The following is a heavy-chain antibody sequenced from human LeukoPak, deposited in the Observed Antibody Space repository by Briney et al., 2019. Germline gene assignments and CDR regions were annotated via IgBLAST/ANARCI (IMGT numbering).Heavy chain of an antibody. D-gene: IGHD1-26*01. V-gene: IGHV3-7*01. Sequence: PEGSLRLSCATSGLRSSSYWMSWVRRAPGKGLEWVANIDQDESERNYVDSAKGRFTISRDGAKNSVYLQMNSLKDEDTAVYYCAIAVGWELGYWGQGTLVTVSS. CDR2: IDQDESER. CDR1: GLRSSSYW. CDR3: AIAVGWELGY. J-gene: IGHJ4*02.